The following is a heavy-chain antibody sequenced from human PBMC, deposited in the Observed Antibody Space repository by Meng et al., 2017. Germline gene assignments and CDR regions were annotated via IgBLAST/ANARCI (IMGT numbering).Heavy chain of an antibody. CDR3: AKCSLYDSSGYENYYFDY. D-gene: IGHD3-22*01. Sequence: GESLKISCAASGCPFSSYAMSWVRQAPGKGLEWVSAISGSGGSTYYADSVKGRFTISRDNSKDTPYLQMNSLRAEDTAVYYCAKCSLYDSSGYENYYFDYWGQGTLVTVSS. CDR2: ISGSGGST. J-gene: IGHJ4*02. V-gene: IGHV3-23*01. CDR1: GCPFSSYA.